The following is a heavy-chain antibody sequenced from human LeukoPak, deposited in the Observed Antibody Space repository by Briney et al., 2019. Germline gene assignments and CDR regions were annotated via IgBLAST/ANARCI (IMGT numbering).Heavy chain of an antibody. Sequence: GSLLLSCAASGFTFSTYTMYWVRRPPGKRLEWVSIIGSSGGGIHYADSVKGRFTISRDNSKNALYLQMNSLRVEDTAVYYCAIDPNWGTHSWGQGVLVTVSS. CDR2: IGSSGGGI. CDR3: AIDPNWGTHS. J-gene: IGHJ4*02. D-gene: IGHD7-27*01. V-gene: IGHV3-23*01. CDR1: GFTFSTYT.